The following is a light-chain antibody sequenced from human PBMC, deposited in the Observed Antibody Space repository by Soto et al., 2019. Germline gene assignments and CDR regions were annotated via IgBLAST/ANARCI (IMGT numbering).Light chain of an antibody. CDR1: RDIHTW. V-gene: IGKV1-5*03. Sequence: DIQMTQSPSTLHASPGDRVMMTCRASRDIHTWLAWYQQIPGKAPELLIFEVYKLKSGVPSRFSGSESEIDFTLTINGLQPDDSATYYCQHYHSVPYTFGQGTKL. J-gene: IGKJ2*01. CDR3: QHYHSVPYT. CDR2: EVY.